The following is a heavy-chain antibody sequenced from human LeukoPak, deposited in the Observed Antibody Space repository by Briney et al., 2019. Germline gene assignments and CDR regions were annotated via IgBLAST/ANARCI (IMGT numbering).Heavy chain of an antibody. J-gene: IGHJ3*02. CDR1: GFTFSSYA. Sequence: GGSLRLSCAASGFTFSSYAMSWVRQAPGKGLEWVSYISSSGSTIYYTDSVKGRFTISRDNAKNSLYLQMNSLRAEDTAVYYCARATALDAFDMWGQGTMVTVSS. CDR3: ARATALDAFDM. D-gene: IGHD4-17*01. V-gene: IGHV3-48*04. CDR2: ISSSGSTI.